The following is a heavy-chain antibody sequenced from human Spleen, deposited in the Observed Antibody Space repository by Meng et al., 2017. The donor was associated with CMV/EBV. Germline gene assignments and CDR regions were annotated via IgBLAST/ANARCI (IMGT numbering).Heavy chain of an antibody. V-gene: IGHV3-30*04. D-gene: IGHD2-2*02. Sequence: GESLKISCAASGFPFSSYAMNWVRQAPGKGLEWVAVISYDGSNKYYADSVKGRFTISRDNSKITLYLQMNSLRAEDTAVYYCARVLRGRYCSSTSCYTKWFDPWGQGTLVTVSS. CDR1: GFPFSSYA. CDR2: ISYDGSNK. J-gene: IGHJ5*02. CDR3: ARVLRGRYCSSTSCYTKWFDP.